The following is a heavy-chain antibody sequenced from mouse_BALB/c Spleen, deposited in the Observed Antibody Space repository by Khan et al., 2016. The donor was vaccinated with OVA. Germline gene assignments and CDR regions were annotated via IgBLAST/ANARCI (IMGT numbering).Heavy chain of an antibody. CDR1: GFTFSTFG. Sequence: LVQSGGSRKLSCAASGFTFSTFGMHWVRQAPEKGLEWVAYISSDSSTIYYADTVKGRFTISRDNPKNTLFLQMTSLRSDDTAMFYCTRSFYYGYYFDYWGQGTTLTVSS. J-gene: IGHJ2*01. CDR2: ISSDSSTI. V-gene: IGHV5-17*02. CDR3: TRSFYYGYYFDY. D-gene: IGHD1-1*01.